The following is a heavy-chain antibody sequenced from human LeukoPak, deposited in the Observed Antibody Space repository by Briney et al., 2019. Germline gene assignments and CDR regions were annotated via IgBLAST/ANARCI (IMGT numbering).Heavy chain of an antibody. Sequence: SETLSLTCTVSGGSISSGGYYWSWIRQHPGKGLEWIGYIYYSGSTNYNPSLKSRVTISVDTSKNQFSLKLSSVTAADTAVYYCARDITPYNLDYWGQGTLVTVSS. CDR3: ARDITPYNLDY. CDR2: IYYSGST. D-gene: IGHD1-1*01. CDR1: GGSISSGGYY. J-gene: IGHJ4*02. V-gene: IGHV4-61*08.